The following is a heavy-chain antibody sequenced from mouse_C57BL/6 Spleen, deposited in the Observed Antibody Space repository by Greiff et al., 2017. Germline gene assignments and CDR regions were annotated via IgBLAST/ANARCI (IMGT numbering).Heavy chain of an antibody. CDR3: ARSRQPRPGAMDY. J-gene: IGHJ4*01. D-gene: IGHD3-2*02. Sequence: QVQLQQPGAELVRPGSSVKLSCKASGYTFTSYWMDWVKQRPGQGLEWIGNIYPSDSETHYNQKFKDKATLTVDKSSSTAYMQLSSLTSEDSAVXYCARSRQPRPGAMDYWGQGTSVTVSS. CDR2: IYPSDSET. V-gene: IGHV1-61*01. CDR1: GYTFTSYW.